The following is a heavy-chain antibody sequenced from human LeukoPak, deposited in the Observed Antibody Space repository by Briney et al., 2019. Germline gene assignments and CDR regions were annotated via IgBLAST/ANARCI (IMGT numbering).Heavy chain of an antibody. CDR1: GITFSSYA. CDR2: ITGNGGGT. J-gene: IGHJ4*02. Sequence: GGSLRLSCAASGITFSSYAMSWVRQAPGKGLDWVSTITGNGGGTYYADSVKGRFTISRDNYKSALYLQMNSLRAEDTAVYYCAKLRPSGYEDWGQGTPVTVSS. V-gene: IGHV3-23*01. D-gene: IGHD5-12*01. CDR3: AKLRPSGYED.